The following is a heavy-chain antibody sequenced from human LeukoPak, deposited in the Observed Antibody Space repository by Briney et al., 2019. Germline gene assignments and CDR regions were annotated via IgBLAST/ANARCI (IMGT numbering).Heavy chain of an antibody. CDR1: GFTFRNFG. CDR2: IFHDGNYE. Sequence: GGSLRLSCAGSGFTFRNFGMHWVRQAPGKGLEWVAAIFHDGNYEYYRDSVKGRFTISRDNSNNTLYLQMNSLRVEDTAVYYCAKDLQYCKGGICFPDYWGQGTLVAVSS. J-gene: IGHJ4*02. V-gene: IGHV3-33*03. D-gene: IGHD1-26*01. CDR3: AKDLQYCKGGICFPDY.